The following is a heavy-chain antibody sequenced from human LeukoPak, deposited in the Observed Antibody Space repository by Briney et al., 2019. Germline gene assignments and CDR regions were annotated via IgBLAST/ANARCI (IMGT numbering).Heavy chain of an antibody. CDR3: ARDRVVVITDQLDY. V-gene: IGHV3-7*01. CDR1: GFTFSSYW. CDR2: IKQDGSEK. Sequence: GGSLRLSCAASGFTFSSYWMSWVRQAPGKGLEWVANIKQDGSEKYYVDSVKGRFTISRDNSKNTLYLQMNSLRAEDTAVYYCARDRVVVITDQLDYWGQGTLVTVSS. J-gene: IGHJ4*02. D-gene: IGHD3-22*01.